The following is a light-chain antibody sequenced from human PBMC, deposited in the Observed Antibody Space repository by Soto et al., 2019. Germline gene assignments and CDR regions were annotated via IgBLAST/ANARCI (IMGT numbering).Light chain of an antibody. J-gene: IGLJ2*01. Sequence: QSVLTQPPSISAAPGQKVTISCSGSSSNIGGNSVSWYQHVPRTAPKLLIYDNYKRASGSPDRFSASKSGTSATLGITGLQTGDEADYYCGTWDSSLDTVVFGGGTKLTVL. V-gene: IGLV1-51*01. CDR1: SSNIGGNS. CDR3: GTWDSSLDTVV. CDR2: DNY.